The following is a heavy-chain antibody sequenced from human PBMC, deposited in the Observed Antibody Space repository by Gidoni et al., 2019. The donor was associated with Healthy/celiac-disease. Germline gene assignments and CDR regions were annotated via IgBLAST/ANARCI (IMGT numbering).Heavy chain of an antibody. CDR3: ARPISGWELLG. Sequence: EVQLVQSGAEVQKPGESLKISCKGSGYSFTRYWIGWVRQMPGEGLEWMGISYPCDSYPRFSPSFPGQVPISADKSSSTGYLQWSRLKASDTAMYYCARPISGWELLGRGQGTLVTVSS. CDR1: GYSFTRYW. V-gene: IGHV5-51*01. D-gene: IGHD1-26*01. J-gene: IGHJ4*02. CDR2: SYPCDSYP.